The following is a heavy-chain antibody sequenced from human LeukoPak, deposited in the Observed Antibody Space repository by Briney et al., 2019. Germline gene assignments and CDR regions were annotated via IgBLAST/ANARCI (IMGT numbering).Heavy chain of an antibody. V-gene: IGHV4-39*07. Sequence: SETLSLTCTVSGGSISSSSYYWGWIRQLPGEGLEWIGSVYYGGSTYYNPSLKSRVTISVDASKNQFSLRLSSATAADTAVYYCARGGALWTVMNWGQGTLVTVSS. CDR1: GGSISSSSYY. J-gene: IGHJ4*02. D-gene: IGHD3/OR15-3a*01. CDR2: VYYGGST. CDR3: ARGGALWTVMN.